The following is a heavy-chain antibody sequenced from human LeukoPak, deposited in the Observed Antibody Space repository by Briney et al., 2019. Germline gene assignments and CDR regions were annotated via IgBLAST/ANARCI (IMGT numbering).Heavy chain of an antibody. CDR3: ARGLYSSTSPDFDY. J-gene: IGHJ4*02. CDR1: GGTFSSYA. V-gene: IGHV1-69*05. D-gene: IGHD2-2*01. Sequence: SVKVSCKASGGTFSSYAISWVRQAPGQGLEWMGGIIPIFGTANYAQKFQGRVTMTRDTSTSTVYMELSSLRSEDTAVYYCARGLYSSTSPDFDYWGQGTLVTVSS. CDR2: IIPIFGTA.